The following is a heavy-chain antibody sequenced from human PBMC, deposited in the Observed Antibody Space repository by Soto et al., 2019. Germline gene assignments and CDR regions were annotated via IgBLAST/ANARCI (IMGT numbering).Heavy chain of an antibody. CDR2: MSPNSGNT. Sequence: GASVKVSCKASGYTFTSYDINWVRQANGQGLEWMGWMSPNSGNTGYAQKIQGRVTMTRNTSISTAYMEVSSLRSEDTAVYYCARGHRLDGDDFWSPSSGTLDPWGQGTLVTVSS. D-gene: IGHD3-3*01. CDR3: ARGHRLDGDDFWSPSSGTLDP. J-gene: IGHJ5*02. V-gene: IGHV1-8*01. CDR1: GYTFTSYD.